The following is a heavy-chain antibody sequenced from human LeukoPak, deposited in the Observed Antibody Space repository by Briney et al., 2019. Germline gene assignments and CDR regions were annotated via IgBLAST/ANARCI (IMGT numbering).Heavy chain of an antibody. V-gene: IGHV4-59*01. Sequence: SETLSLTCTVSGGSISSYYWSWIRQPPGEGLEWIGYIYYSGSTNYNPSLKSRVTISVDTSKNQFSLKLSSVTAADTAVYYCARDNVLLWFGENAFDIWGQGTMVTVSS. CDR3: ARDNVLLWFGENAFDI. D-gene: IGHD3-10*01. CDR2: IYYSGST. CDR1: GGSISSYY. J-gene: IGHJ3*02.